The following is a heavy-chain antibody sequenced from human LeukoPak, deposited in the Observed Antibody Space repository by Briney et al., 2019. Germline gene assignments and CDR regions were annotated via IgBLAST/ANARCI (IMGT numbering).Heavy chain of an antibody. CDR1: GYTFTSYD. J-gene: IGHJ5*02. CDR2: MNPNSGNT. Sequence: ASVKVSCKASGYTFTSYDINWVRQATGQGLEWMGWMNPNSGNTGYAQKFQGRVTMTRNTSISTAYMELSSLRSEDTAVYYCARGEVRYCSSTSCSRGWFDPWGQGTLVTVSS. CDR3: ARGEVRYCSSTSCSRGWFDP. D-gene: IGHD2-2*01. V-gene: IGHV1-8*01.